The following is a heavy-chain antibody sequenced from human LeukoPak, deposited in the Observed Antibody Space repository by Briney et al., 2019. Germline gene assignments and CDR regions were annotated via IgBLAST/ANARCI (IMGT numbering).Heavy chain of an antibody. V-gene: IGHV4-38-2*01. CDR3: ARSVGGDYMDV. D-gene: IGHD2-2*01. CDR1: GYSISSGYY. Sequence: SETLSLTCAVSGYSISSGYYWGWIRQPPGKGLEYIASVYHNVITYYNPSLKSRVTISVDTSKNQFSLKLSSVTAGDTALYYCARSVGGDYMDVWGKGTTVTVSS. J-gene: IGHJ6*03. CDR2: VYHNVIT.